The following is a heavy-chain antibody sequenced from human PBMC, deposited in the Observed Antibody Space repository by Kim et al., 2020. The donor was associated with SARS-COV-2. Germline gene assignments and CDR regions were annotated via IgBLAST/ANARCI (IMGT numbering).Heavy chain of an antibody. Sequence: TNCNPSLKSRVTISVDTSKNQFSLKLSSVTAADTAVYYCAGDRRGSPCDYWGQGTLVTVSS. D-gene: IGHD3-16*01. CDR3: AGDRRGSPCDY. J-gene: IGHJ4*02. CDR2: T. V-gene: IGHV4-59*01.